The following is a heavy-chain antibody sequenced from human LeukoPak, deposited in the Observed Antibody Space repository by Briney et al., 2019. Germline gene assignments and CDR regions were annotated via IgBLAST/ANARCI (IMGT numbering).Heavy chain of an antibody. CDR3: TTVALHYGDYVATNFDY. CDR1: GFTFNTYA. V-gene: IGHV3-15*01. Sequence: GGSLRLSCAASGFTFNTYAMSWVRQAPGKGLEWVGRIKSKTDGGTTDYAAPVKGRFTISRDDSKNTLYLQMNSLKTEDTAVYYCTTVALHYGDYVATNFDYWGQGTLVTVSS. J-gene: IGHJ4*02. D-gene: IGHD4-17*01. CDR2: IKSKTDGGTT.